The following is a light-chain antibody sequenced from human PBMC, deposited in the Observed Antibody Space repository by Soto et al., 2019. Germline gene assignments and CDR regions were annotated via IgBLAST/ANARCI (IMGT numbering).Light chain of an antibody. CDR2: DAS. V-gene: IGKV1-5*01. J-gene: IGKJ1*01. Sequence: DIQMTQSPSTLSASVGDRVTITCRASQSISSWLAWYQQKPGKDPKLLIYDASSLESGAPSRFSDSGSGTEFTLTISSLQPDDFATYYCQQYNSYPWTFGQGTKVEIK. CDR1: QSISSW. CDR3: QQYNSYPWT.